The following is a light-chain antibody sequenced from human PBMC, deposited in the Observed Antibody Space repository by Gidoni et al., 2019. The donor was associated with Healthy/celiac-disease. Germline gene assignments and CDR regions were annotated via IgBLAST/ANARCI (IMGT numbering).Light chain of an antibody. J-gene: IGKJ3*01. V-gene: IGKV4-1*01. Sequence: DIVMNQSPDSMAVSLGERATINCKSSQSVFYSSNNKNYLAWYQQKPGKPPKLLIYLSSTRESVVPDRFSGSGSGSAFTLPISSLQAEDVAVYSCQQYYSTSTFGPGTKVDI. CDR3: QQYYSTST. CDR2: LSS. CDR1: QSVFYSSNNKNY.